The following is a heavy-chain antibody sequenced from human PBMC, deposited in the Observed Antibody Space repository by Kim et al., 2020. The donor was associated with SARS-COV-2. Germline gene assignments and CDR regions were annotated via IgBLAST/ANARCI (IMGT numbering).Heavy chain of an antibody. J-gene: IGHJ2*01. CDR3: ARGYGDYIRYFDL. Sequence: YAESVNGKCTISRDNSKNTLYLQMNSLRAEDTAVYYCARGYGDYIRYFDLWGRGTLVTVSS. D-gene: IGHD4-17*01. V-gene: IGHV3-66*01.